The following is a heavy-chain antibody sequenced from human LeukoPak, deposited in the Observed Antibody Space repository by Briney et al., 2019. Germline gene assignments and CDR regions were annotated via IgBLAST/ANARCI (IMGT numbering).Heavy chain of an antibody. CDR2: IRSKAYGGTT. CDR3: TSLPDFDY. Sequence: GGSLRLSCAASGFTFSSYAMSWVRQAPGKGLEWVGFIRSKAYGGTTEYAASVKGRFTISRDDSKSIAYLQMNSLKTEDTAVYYCTSLPDFDYWGQGTLVTVSS. CDR1: GFTFSSYA. J-gene: IGHJ4*02. V-gene: IGHV3-49*04.